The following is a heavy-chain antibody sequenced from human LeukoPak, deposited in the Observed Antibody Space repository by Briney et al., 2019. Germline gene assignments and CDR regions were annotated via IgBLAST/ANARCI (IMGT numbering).Heavy chain of an antibody. D-gene: IGHD6-13*01. V-gene: IGHV3-53*01. Sequence: GGSLRLSCAASGFTVSSNYMSWVRQAPGKGLEWVSVIYSGGSTYYADSVKGRFTISRGNSKNTLYLQMNSLRAEDTAVYYCARDSQQLGHFDYWGQGTLVTVSS. CDR2: IYSGGST. CDR3: ARDSQQLGHFDY. CDR1: GFTVSSNY. J-gene: IGHJ4*02.